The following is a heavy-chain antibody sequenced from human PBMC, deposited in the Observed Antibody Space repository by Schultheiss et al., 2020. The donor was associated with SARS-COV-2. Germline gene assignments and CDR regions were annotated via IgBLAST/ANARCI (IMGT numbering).Heavy chain of an antibody. J-gene: IGHJ4*02. Sequence: GSLRLSCAASGFTVSSNYMSWIRQPPGKGLEWIGYIYYSGSTNYNPSLKSRVTISVDTSKNQFSLKLSSVTAADTAVYYCARQTVTTPFDYWGQGTLVTVSS. CDR3: ARQTVTTPFDY. CDR1: GFTVSSNY. CDR2: IYYSGST. V-gene: IGHV4-59*08. D-gene: IGHD4-17*01.